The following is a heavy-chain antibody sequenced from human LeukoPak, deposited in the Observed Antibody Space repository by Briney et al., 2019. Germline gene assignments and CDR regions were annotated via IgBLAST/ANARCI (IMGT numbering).Heavy chain of an antibody. V-gene: IGHV3-53*01. CDR2: IYSGGST. J-gene: IGHJ4*02. CDR3: ARAMRGYSYILEY. Sequence: PGGSLRLSCAASGFIVSSSYMGWVRQAPGKGLEWVSVIYSGGSTYYADSVKGRFTISRDNSKNTLYLQMNSLRAEDTAVYYCARAMRGYSYILEYWGQGTLVTVSS. CDR1: GFIVSSSY. D-gene: IGHD5-18*01.